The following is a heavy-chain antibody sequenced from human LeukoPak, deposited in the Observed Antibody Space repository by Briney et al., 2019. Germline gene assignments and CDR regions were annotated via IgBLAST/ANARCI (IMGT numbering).Heavy chain of an antibody. D-gene: IGHD4-17*01. V-gene: IGHV3-21*01. CDR1: GFTFNNYW. J-gene: IGHJ3*02. CDR2: ISSSSSYI. CDR3: ARDQTDYGDSPPDAFDI. Sequence: PGGSLRLSCAASGFTFNNYWMTWVRQAPGKGLEWVSSISSSSSYIYYADSVKGRFTISRDNAKNSLYLQMNSLRAEDTAVYYCARDQTDYGDSPPDAFDIWGQGTMVTVSS.